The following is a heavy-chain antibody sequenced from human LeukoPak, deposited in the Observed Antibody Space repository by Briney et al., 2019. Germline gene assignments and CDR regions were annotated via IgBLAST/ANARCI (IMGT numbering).Heavy chain of an antibody. CDR3: AKDEGAIPY. J-gene: IGHJ4*02. V-gene: IGHV3-23*01. CDR1: GCTFSDDT. Sequence: GGSLRLSCAASGCTFSDDTMSWVRQAPGKGLEWVSSGSGSGGSTYYADSVKGRFTISRDNSKNTLYLQMNSLRAEDTAVDYCAKDEGAIPYWGQGTLVTVSS. CDR2: GSGSGGST. D-gene: IGHD1-26*01.